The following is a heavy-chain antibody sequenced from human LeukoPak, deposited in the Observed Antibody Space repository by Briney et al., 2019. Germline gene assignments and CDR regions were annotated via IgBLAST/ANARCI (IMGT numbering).Heavy chain of an antibody. CDR3: AKDRAVAGTGTFDY. D-gene: IGHD6-19*01. CDR1: GFTFDVYA. V-gene: IGHV3-9*01. CDR2: ISWNSGSI. J-gene: IGHJ4*02. Sequence: GGSLRLSCAASGFTFDVYAMHWVRHAPGKGLEWVSGISWNSGSIVYADSVKGRFTISRDNAKNSLYLQMNSLRAEDTALYYCAKDRAVAGTGTFDYWGQGTLVTVSS.